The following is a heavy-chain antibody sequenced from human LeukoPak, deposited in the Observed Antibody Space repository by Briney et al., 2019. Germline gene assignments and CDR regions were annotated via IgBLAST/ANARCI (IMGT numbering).Heavy chain of an antibody. CDR2: IYTGGST. CDR1: GGSISSYY. V-gene: IGHV4-4*07. D-gene: IGHD4-11*01. Sequence: PSETLSLTCTVSGGSISSYYWSWIRQPAGKGLEWIGRIYTGGSTNYNPSLKSRVTMSVDTSKNQFSLKLSFVTAADTAVYYCARSDNDYSSSYYFDYWGQGTLVTVSS. J-gene: IGHJ4*02. CDR3: ARSDNDYSSSYYFDY.